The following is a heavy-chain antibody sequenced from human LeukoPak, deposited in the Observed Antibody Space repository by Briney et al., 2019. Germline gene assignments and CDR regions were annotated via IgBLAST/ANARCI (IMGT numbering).Heavy chain of an antibody. CDR1: GFIFNNYA. V-gene: IGHV3-23*01. J-gene: IGHJ3*02. D-gene: IGHD5-24*01. CDR2: ISPSGGDT. CDR3: ARRAYNWGAFDI. Sequence: PGGSLRLSCAASGFIFNNYAVSWVRQAPGKGLEWVSTISPSGGDTYYADSVKGRFTISKDISKNTLYLQMNSLRAEDTAVYYCARRAYNWGAFDIWGQGTMVTVSS.